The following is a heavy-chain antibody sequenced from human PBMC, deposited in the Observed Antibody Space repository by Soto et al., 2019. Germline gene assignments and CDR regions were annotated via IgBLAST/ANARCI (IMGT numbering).Heavy chain of an antibody. CDR3: ARQRPTDGRWEFANYYGMDV. V-gene: IGHV4-34*12. Sequence: SETLSLTCAVYGGSFSAYYWSWVRQPPGKGLEWIGEIIHSESTKYNPSLKSRVTISVDTSKNQFSLKLSSVTAADTAVYYCARQRPTDGRWEFANYYGMDVWGEGTPVTVSS. CDR1: GGSFSAYY. D-gene: IGHD1-26*01. J-gene: IGHJ6*04. CDR2: IIHSEST.